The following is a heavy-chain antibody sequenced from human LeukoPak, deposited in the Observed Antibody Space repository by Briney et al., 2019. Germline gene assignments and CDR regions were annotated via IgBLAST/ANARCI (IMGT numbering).Heavy chain of an antibody. CDR2: IYTRGTT. J-gene: IGHJ6*03. V-gene: IGHV4-4*07. Sequence: SETLSLTCTVSGGSISSYYWSWIRQPAGKRLEWIGRIYTRGTTVYNPALKSRLTISIDTSKNQFSLELNSVTAADTAVYYCARVFGGNDFNYYYYYMDVWGKGTTVTISS. CDR1: GGSISSYY. D-gene: IGHD5-12*01. CDR3: ARVFGGNDFNYYYYYMDV.